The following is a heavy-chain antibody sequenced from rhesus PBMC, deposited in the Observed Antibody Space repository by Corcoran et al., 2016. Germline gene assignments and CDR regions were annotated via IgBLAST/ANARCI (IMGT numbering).Heavy chain of an antibody. CDR3: VGRNRW. Sequence: QVQLQESGPGLVQPSEALSLPCAVSGASISRYWLGWIRQAPGKGLEWIGEINGPSGSTYYNPSLNSRVTLSKDTSRNHFSLKMNSVTAADTALDYCVGRNRWWGQGVLVTVSS. J-gene: IGHJ4*01. CDR2: INGPSGST. V-gene: IGHV4-80*01. CDR1: GASISRYW. D-gene: IGHD6-37*01.